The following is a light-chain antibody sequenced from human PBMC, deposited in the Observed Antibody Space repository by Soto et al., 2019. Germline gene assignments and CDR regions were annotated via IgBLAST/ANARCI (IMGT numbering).Light chain of an antibody. CDR2: GAS. Sequence: EIVMTQSPATLSVSPGERATLSCRASQSVSNNFAWYQQKPGQAPRLLIYGASSRATGIPARFSGSGSGTEFSLTISSLQSEDFAVYYCQQYNNWPVTFGQGTKVDIK. V-gene: IGKV3-15*01. J-gene: IGKJ1*01. CDR3: QQYNNWPVT. CDR1: QSVSNN.